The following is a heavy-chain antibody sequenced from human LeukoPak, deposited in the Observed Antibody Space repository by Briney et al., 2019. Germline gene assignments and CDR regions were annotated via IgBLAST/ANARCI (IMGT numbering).Heavy chain of an antibody. CDR3: ARERKITIFGVACDY. Sequence: ASVKVSCKASGGTFSSYAISWVRQAPGQGLEWMGRINPNGGGTNFAQKFQGRVTMTSDTSISTAYMELSRLRSDDAAVYYCARERKITIFGVACDYWGQGTLVTVSS. CDR1: GGTFSSYA. D-gene: IGHD3-3*01. CDR2: INPNGGGT. V-gene: IGHV1-2*06. J-gene: IGHJ4*02.